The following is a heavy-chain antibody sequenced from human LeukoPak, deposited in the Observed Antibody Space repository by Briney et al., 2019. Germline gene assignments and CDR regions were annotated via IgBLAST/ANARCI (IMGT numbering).Heavy chain of an antibody. J-gene: IGHJ4*02. CDR2: IRYDGSNK. V-gene: IGHV3-30*02. CDR3: AKDDYDYVWGSYRSYFDY. CDR1: GFTFSSYA. Sequence: GGSLRLSCAASGFTFSSYAMSWVRQAPGKGLEWVAFIRYDGSNKYYADSVKGRFTISRDNSKNTLYLQMNSLRAEDTAVYYCAKDDYDYVWGSYRSYFDYWGQGTLVTVSS. D-gene: IGHD3-16*02.